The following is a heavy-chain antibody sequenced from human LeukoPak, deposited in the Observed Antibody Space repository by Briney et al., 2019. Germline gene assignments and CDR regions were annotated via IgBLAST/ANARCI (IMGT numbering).Heavy chain of an antibody. D-gene: IGHD3-22*01. CDR3: ARMRGTLKYYYDSSGYPYYYYYMDV. CDR2: IIPIFGTA. Sequence: SVKVSCKASGGTFSSYAISWVRQAPGQGLEWMGGIIPIFGTANYAQKFQGRVTITTDESTSTAYMELSSLRSEDTAVYYCARMRGTLKYYYDSSGYPYYYYYMDVWGKGTTVTVSS. V-gene: IGHV1-69*05. CDR1: GGTFSSYA. J-gene: IGHJ6*03.